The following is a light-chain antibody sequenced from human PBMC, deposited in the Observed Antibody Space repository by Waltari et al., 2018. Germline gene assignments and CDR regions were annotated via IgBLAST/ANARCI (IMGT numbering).Light chain of an antibody. CDR2: QAS. CDR1: QSVGRF. Sequence: DFQMTQSPSILSASVGVRVTIPCRASQSVGRFLAWYQQKPGSAPKLLIYQASNLESGVPSRFSGAGSGTEFTLTISSLQPDDFATYYCQQYIAYWTFGQGTKVQSK. CDR3: QQYIAYWT. J-gene: IGKJ1*01. V-gene: IGKV1-5*03.